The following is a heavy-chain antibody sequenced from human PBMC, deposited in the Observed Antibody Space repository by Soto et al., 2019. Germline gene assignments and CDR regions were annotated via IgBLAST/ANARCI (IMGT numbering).Heavy chain of an antibody. Sequence: SETLSLTCAVSGGSFTSNNWWTWLRQPPGQGLEWIGEIYRTGSTNYNPSLKSRVTISLDKSEKQISLKVTSLTAADTAVYYCASRDPGTSVDYWGQGTLVTVSS. V-gene: IGHV4-4*02. D-gene: IGHD1-7*01. CDR2: IYRTGST. CDR3: ASRDPGTSVDY. CDR1: GGSFTSNNW. J-gene: IGHJ4*02.